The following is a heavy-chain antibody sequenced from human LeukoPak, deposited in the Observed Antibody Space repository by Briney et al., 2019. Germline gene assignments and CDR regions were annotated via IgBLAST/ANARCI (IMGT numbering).Heavy chain of an antibody. CDR2: IWYDGSNK. V-gene: IGHV3-33*01. CDR1: GFTLSSYG. Sequence: GGSLRLSCAASGFTLSSYGMHWVRQAPGKGLEWVAVIWYDGSNKYYADSVKGRFTISRDNSKNTLYLQMNSLRAEDTAVYYCARDGGYCTNGVCYLRLAYYFDYWGQGTLVTVSS. CDR3: ARDGGYCTNGVCYLRLAYYFDY. D-gene: IGHD2-8*01. J-gene: IGHJ4*02.